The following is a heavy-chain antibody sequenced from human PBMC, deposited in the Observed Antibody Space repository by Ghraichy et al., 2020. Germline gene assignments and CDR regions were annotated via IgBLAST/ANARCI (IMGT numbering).Heavy chain of an antibody. CDR2: ISSSSSYI. J-gene: IGHJ6*03. CDR3: ARGGLDIAAAGSYYYYYMDV. CDR1: GFTFSSYS. V-gene: IGHV3-21*01. Sequence: GESLNISCAASGFTFSSYSMNWVRQAPGKGLEWVSSISSSSSYIYYADSVKGRFTISRDNAKNSLYLQMNSLRAEDTAVYYCARGGLDIAAAGSYYYYYMDVWGKRTTVTVSS. D-gene: IGHD6-13*01.